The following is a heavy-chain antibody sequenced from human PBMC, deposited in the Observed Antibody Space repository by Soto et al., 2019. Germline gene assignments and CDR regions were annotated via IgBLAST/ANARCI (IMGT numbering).Heavy chain of an antibody. CDR1: GGSISSSGYY. Sequence: SETLSLTCTVSGGSISSSGYYWSWIRQHPGKGLEWIGYIYYSGSTYYNPSLKSRVTISVDTSKNQFSLKLSSVTAADTAVYYCARDSGSSSYNWFDPWGQGTLVTVSS. D-gene: IGHD3-10*01. V-gene: IGHV4-31*03. CDR2: IYYSGST. CDR3: ARDSGSSSYNWFDP. J-gene: IGHJ5*02.